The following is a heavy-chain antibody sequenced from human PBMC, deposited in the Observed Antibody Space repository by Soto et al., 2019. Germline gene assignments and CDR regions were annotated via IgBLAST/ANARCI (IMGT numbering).Heavy chain of an antibody. CDR2: ISGSGDTI. D-gene: IGHD3-22*01. Sequence: GGSLRLSCAASGVTFIDYYMSWIRQATGKGLEWVSYISGSGDTIYYTDSVKGRFTISRDNTKNSLYLQMNSLRAEDTAVYYCARFYYDSSGYLPSPYYYYYGMDVWGQGTTVTVSS. CDR3: ARFYYDSSGYLPSPYYYYYGMDV. CDR1: GVTFIDYY. J-gene: IGHJ6*02. V-gene: IGHV3-11*04.